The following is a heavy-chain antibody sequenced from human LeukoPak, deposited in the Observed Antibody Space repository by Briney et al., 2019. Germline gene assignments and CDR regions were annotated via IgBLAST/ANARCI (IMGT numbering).Heavy chain of an antibody. CDR2: IYTSGST. V-gene: IGHV4-4*07. Sequence: PSETLSLTCTVSGGSISSYYWSWIRQPAGKGLEWIGRIYTSGSTNYNPSLRSRVTISVDTSKNQFSLKLSSVTAADTAVYYCARGPMVVTHFDYWGQGTLVTVSS. J-gene: IGHJ4*02. CDR3: ARGPMVVTHFDY. D-gene: IGHD4-23*01. CDR1: GGSISSYY.